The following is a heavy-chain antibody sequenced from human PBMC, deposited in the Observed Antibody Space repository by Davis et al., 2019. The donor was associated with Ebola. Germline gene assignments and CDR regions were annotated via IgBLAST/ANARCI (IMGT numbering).Heavy chain of an antibody. V-gene: IGHV3-23*01. D-gene: IGHD1-1*01. CDR3: TTRLRHHFDY. Sequence: GESLKISCAASGFTFSSYTLNWVRQAPGKGLEWVSTISDRSEHTHYADSVKGRFTISRDDSKNTVFLHMNSLRAEDTAIYYCTTRLRHHFDYWGRGTLVTVSS. CDR2: ISDRSEHT. CDR1: GFTFSSYT. J-gene: IGHJ4*02.